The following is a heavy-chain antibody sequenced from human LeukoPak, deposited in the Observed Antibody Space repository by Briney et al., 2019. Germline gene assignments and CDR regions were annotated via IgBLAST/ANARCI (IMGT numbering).Heavy chain of an antibody. CDR3: ASGRQLGY. V-gene: IGHV3-7*01. J-gene: IGHJ4*02. D-gene: IGHD6-13*01. CDR2: IKEDGSEK. CDR1: GFTFSNYW. Sequence: GGSLSLSRAASGFTFSNYWMSWVHQAPGKGLEWVANIKEDGSEKYYLDSVKGRFTISRDNARNSLYLQMNSLRAEDTAVYYCASGRQLGYWGQGTLVTVSS.